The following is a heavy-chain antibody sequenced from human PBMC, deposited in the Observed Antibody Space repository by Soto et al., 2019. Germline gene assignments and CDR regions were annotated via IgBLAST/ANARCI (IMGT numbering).Heavy chain of an antibody. CDR3: AKDRAVATQFDY. V-gene: IGHV3-23*01. D-gene: IGHD5-12*01. J-gene: IGHJ4*02. CDR2: ISGSGGST. CDR1: GFTFSSFA. Sequence: GGSLRLSCAASGFTFSSFAMSWVRQAPGKGLEWVSAISGSGGSTYYADSVKGRFTISRDNSKSTLYLQMSSLRADDTAVYYCAKDRAVATQFDYWGQGTLVTVSS.